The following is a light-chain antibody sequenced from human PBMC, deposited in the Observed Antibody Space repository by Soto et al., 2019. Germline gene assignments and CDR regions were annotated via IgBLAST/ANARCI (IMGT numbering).Light chain of an antibody. J-gene: IGLJ1*01. V-gene: IGLV2-14*01. CDR3: ISYTGSRTSYV. CDR2: GVS. CDR1: RSDIGSYNY. Sequence: QSVLTQPASVSGSPGQSITISCSGTRSDIGSYNYVAWYQQFPGKTPKILIYGVSNRPSGVSSLFSGSKSGNTAALTISGLQAEDEADYYCISYTGSRTSYVFGSGTQLTVL.